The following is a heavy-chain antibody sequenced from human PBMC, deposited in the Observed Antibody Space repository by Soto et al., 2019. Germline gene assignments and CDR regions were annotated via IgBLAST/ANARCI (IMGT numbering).Heavy chain of an antibody. Sequence: PGWSLRLSCASSVLTFTRYSMNWGRQSPGKGLEWVSSISSTTNYIYYGDSMKGRFTISRDNAKNSLYLEMNSLRAEDTAVYYCARESEDLTSNFDYWGQGTLVTVSS. CDR3: ARESEDLTSNFDY. CDR2: ISSTTNYI. CDR1: VLTFTRYS. J-gene: IGHJ4*02. V-gene: IGHV3-21*06.